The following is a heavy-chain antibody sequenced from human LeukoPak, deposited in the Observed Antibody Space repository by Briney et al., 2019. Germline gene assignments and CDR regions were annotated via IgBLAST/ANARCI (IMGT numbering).Heavy chain of an antibody. CDR2: MSSSGSTI. J-gene: IGHJ4*02. D-gene: IGHD3-10*01. CDR3: ARGRGTYYFDY. V-gene: IGHV3-11*04. Sequence: GGSLRLSCAASGFTFSDYYMNWIRQAPGKGLEWVAYMSSSGSTIYYADSVRGRFTISRDNAKNSLYLQMNSLIAEDTAVYYCARGRGTYYFDYWGQGTLVTVSS. CDR1: GFTFSDYY.